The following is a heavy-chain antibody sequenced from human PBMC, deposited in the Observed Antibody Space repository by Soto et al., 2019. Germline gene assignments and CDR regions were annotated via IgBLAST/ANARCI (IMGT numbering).Heavy chain of an antibody. V-gene: IGHV3-53*01. J-gene: IGHJ4*02. CDR1: GLSVSNNH. Sequence: VQLVESGGGLIQPGGSLRLSCAASGLSVSNNHMTWVRQAPGKGLEWVSLIHGGGSAYYADSVKGRSTISRDNSKNTLYLQMDSLRAEDTAIYYCAGRVTTAASLDYWGQGTLVTVSS. CDR2: IHGGGSA. D-gene: IGHD1-1*01. CDR3: AGRVTTAASLDY.